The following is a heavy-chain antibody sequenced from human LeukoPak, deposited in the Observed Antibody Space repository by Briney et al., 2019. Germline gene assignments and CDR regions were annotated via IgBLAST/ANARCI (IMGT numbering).Heavy chain of an antibody. V-gene: IGHV3-23*01. CDR3: ARDRAYYYGSGSYSS. D-gene: IGHD3-10*01. CDR2: ISGSGGST. J-gene: IGHJ4*02. Sequence: GGSLRLSCAASGFTFSSYAMSWVRQAPGKGLEWVSAISGSGGSTYYADSVKGRFTISRDNAKNSLYLQMNSLRAEDTAVYYCARDRAYYYGSGSYSSWGQGTLVTVSS. CDR1: GFTFSSYA.